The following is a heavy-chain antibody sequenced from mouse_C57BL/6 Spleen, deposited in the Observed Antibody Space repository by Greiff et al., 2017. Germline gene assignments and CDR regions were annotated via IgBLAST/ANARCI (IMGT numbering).Heavy chain of an antibody. CDR2: IYPRSGNT. J-gene: IGHJ1*03. CDR1: GYTFTSYG. Sequence: QVQLQQSGAELARPGASVKLSCKASGYTFTSYGISWVKQRTGQGLEWIGEIYPRSGNTYYNEKFKGKATLTADKSSSTAYMELRSLTSEDSAVYFCARSVYYYGSRYWYFDVWGTGTTVTVSS. CDR3: ARSVYYYGSRYWYFDV. V-gene: IGHV1-81*01. D-gene: IGHD1-1*01.